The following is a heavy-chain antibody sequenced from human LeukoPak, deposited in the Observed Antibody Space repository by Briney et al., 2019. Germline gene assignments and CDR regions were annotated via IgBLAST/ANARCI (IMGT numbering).Heavy chain of an antibody. CDR3: AKATGGDMITYGGLDY. CDR1: GFTFSGYA. CDR2: IIGSGDTT. Sequence: GGSLRLSCAASGFTFSGYAMSWVRQAPGKGLEWVSAIIGSGDTTYYAASVKGRLTISRDNSKNTLYLQMNSLRAEDTAVYYCAKATGGDMITYGGLDYWGQGTLVTVSS. J-gene: IGHJ4*02. V-gene: IGHV3-23*01. D-gene: IGHD3-16*01.